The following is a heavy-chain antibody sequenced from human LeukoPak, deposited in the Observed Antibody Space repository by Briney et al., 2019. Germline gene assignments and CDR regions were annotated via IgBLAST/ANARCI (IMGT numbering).Heavy chain of an antibody. CDR2: ISYDGSNK. CDR3: AREGGRSGSYPDY. Sequence: GGSLRLSCAASGFTFSGYAMHWVRQAPGKGLEWVALISYDGSNKYHADSVKGRFTISRDNSKNTLYLQMNSLRAEDTAVYYCAREGGRSGSYPDYWGQGTLVTVSS. D-gene: IGHD3-10*01. J-gene: IGHJ4*02. V-gene: IGHV3-30*04. CDR1: GFTFSGYA.